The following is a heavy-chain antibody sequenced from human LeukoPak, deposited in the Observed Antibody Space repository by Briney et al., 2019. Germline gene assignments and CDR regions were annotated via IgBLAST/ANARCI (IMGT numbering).Heavy chain of an antibody. D-gene: IGHD5-12*01. CDR2: ISSSGSTI. CDR3: AGDPDIVATRSAFDI. Sequence: PGGSLRLSCAASGFTLSSYEMNWVRQAPGKGLEWVSYISSSGSTIYYADSVKGRFTISRDNAKNSLYLQMNSLRAEDTAVYYCAGDPDIVATRSAFDIWGQGTMVAVSS. CDR1: GFTLSSYE. V-gene: IGHV3-48*03. J-gene: IGHJ3*02.